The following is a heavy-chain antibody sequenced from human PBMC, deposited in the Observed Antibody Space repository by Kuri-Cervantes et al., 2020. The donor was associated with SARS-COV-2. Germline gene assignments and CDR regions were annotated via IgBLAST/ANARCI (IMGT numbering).Heavy chain of an antibody. V-gene: IGHV4-30-4*01. D-gene: IGHD3-3*01. CDR3: ARGWAEQTYYDFWSGNWFDP. CDR1: GGSISSYY. J-gene: IGHJ5*02. Sequence: SETLSLTCTVSGGSISSYYWSWIRQPPGKGLEWIGYIYYSGSTYYNPSLKSRVTISVDTSKNQFSLKLSSVTAADTAVYYCARGWAEQTYYDFWSGNWFDPWGQGTLVTVSS. CDR2: IYYSGST.